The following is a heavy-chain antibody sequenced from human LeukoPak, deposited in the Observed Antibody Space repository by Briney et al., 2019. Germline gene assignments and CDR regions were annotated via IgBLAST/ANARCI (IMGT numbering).Heavy chain of an antibody. Sequence: GGSLRLSCAASGFTFSSYGMSWVRQAPGKGLEWVSYISSSGSNIDYADSVKGRFTVSRDNAKNSLYLQMNSLRAEDTAVYYCANLQVSPAYYYDSSGYRDAFDIWGQGTMVTVSS. CDR3: ANLQVSPAYYYDSSGYRDAFDI. CDR1: GFTFSSYG. J-gene: IGHJ3*02. CDR2: ISSSGSNI. D-gene: IGHD3-22*01. V-gene: IGHV3-48*04.